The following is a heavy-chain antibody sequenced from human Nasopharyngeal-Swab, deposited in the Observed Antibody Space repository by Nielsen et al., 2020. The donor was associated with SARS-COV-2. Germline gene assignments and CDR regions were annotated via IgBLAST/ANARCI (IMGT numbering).Heavy chain of an antibody. D-gene: IGHD3-22*01. V-gene: IGHV3-48*03. CDR1: GFTFRDYE. J-gene: IGHJ4*02. CDR3: ASMDYYDNSGYFYDVDY. Sequence: GGSLEISWAASGFTFRDYEMNWVREAPGKGLEWVSYISSSGSTINYADSVKGRFTISRDNAKNLLYLQMNSLRAEDTAVYYCASMDYYDNSGYFYDVDYWGQGTQVTVSS. CDR2: ISSSGSTI.